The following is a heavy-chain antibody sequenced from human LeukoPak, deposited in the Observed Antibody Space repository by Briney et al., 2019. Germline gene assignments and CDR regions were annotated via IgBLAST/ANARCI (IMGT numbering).Heavy chain of an antibody. CDR1: GFTFSSYA. Sequence: GRSLRLSCAASGFTFSSYAMHWVRQAPGKGLEGVAVISHDGSNKYYAHSVKGRFTISRDNSKNTLYLQMNSLRAEDTAVYYCARDQGILTGDYYYGMDVWGKGTTVTVSS. J-gene: IGHJ6*04. CDR2: ISHDGSNK. CDR3: ARDQGILTGDYYYGMDV. D-gene: IGHD3-9*01. V-gene: IGHV3-30*04.